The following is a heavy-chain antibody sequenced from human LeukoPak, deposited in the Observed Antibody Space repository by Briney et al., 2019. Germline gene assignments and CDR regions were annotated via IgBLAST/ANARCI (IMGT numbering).Heavy chain of an antibody. Sequence: SKTLSLTCTVSGGSISSYYWSWIRQPPGKGLEWIGYIYYSGSTNYNPSLKSRVTISVDTSKNQFSLKLSSVTAADTAVYYCARVPAGGYSYIDYRGQGTLVTVSS. CDR1: GGSISSYY. CDR3: ARVPAGGYSYIDY. D-gene: IGHD5-18*01. CDR2: IYYSGST. J-gene: IGHJ4*02. V-gene: IGHV4-59*01.